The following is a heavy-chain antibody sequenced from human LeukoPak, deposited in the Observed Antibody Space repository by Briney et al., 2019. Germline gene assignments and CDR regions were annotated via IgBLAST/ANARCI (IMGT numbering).Heavy chain of an antibody. Sequence: SETLSLTCAVYGGSFSGYYWSWIRQPPGKGLEWIGYIYYSGSTNYNPSLKSRVTISVDTSKNQFSLKLSSVTAADTAVYYCAREGQGSTYYYDSSGSANAFGIWGQGTMVTVSS. CDR3: AREGQGSTYYYDSSGSANAFGI. J-gene: IGHJ3*02. CDR1: GGSFSGYY. V-gene: IGHV4-59*01. CDR2: IYYSGST. D-gene: IGHD3-22*01.